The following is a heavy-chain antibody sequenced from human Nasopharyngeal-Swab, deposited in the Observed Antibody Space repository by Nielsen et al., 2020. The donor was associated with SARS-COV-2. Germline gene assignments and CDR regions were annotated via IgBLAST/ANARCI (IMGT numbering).Heavy chain of an antibody. CDR2: IKQDGSEK. Sequence: VRQAPGKGPEWVANIKQDGSEKYYVDSVKGRFTISRDNAKNSLYLQMNSLRAEDTAVYYCAREMGEFDYWGQGTLVTVSS. D-gene: IGHD2-21*01. J-gene: IGHJ4*02. V-gene: IGHV3-7*01. CDR3: AREMGEFDY.